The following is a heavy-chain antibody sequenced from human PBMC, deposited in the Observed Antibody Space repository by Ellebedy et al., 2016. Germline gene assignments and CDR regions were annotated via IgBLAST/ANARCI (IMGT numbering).Heavy chain of an antibody. Sequence: SETLSLTCAVYGGSFSGCYWSWIRQPPGKGLEWIGEINHSGSTNYNPSLKSRVTISVDTSKNQFSLKLSSVTAADTAVYYCARVWGGYNNPIWYFDLWGRGTLVTVSS. CDR2: INHSGST. CDR1: GGSFSGCY. V-gene: IGHV4-34*01. J-gene: IGHJ2*01. CDR3: ARVWGGYNNPIWYFDL. D-gene: IGHD5-24*01.